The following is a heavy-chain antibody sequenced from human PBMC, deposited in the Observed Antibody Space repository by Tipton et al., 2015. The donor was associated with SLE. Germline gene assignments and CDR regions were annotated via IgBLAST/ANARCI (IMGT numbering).Heavy chain of an antibody. J-gene: IGHJ4*02. CDR1: GDSINSYY. CDR2: MYYSGST. CDR3: AKLQLWYFDS. Sequence: LRLSCTVSGDSINSYYWSWIRQPPGKGLEWIGYMYYSGSTNYNPSLKSRVTISVDTSKNQFSLKLSSVTAADTAVYYCAKLQLWYFDSWGQGTLVTVSS. V-gene: IGHV4-59*08. D-gene: IGHD5-18*01.